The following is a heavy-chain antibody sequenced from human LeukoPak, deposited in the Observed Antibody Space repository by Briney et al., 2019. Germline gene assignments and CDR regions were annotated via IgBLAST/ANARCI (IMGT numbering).Heavy chain of an antibody. CDR3: ASTGYSSSWYDAFDI. Sequence: SETLSLTCAVYGGSFSGYYWSWIRQPPGKGLEWIGEINHSGSTNYNPSLKSRVTISVDTSKNQFSLKLSSVTAADTAVYYCASTGYSSSWYDAFDIWGQGTMVTVSS. V-gene: IGHV4-34*01. CDR2: INHSGST. CDR1: GGSFSGYY. J-gene: IGHJ3*02. D-gene: IGHD6-13*01.